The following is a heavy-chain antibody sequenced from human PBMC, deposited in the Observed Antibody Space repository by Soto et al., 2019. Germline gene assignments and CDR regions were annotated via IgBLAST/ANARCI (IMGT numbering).Heavy chain of an antibody. V-gene: IGHV1-69*12. CDR3: ARHVPAAGYYYGMDV. CDR1: GGTFSSYA. J-gene: IGHJ6*02. D-gene: IGHD2-2*01. CDR2: IISIFGTA. Sequence: QVQLVQSGAEVKKPGSSVKVSCKASGGTFSSYAISWVRQAPGQGLEWMGGIISIFGTANYAQKFQGRVTITADESTSTAYRGLSSLRSEDTAVYYCARHVPAAGYYYGMDVWGQGTTVTVSS.